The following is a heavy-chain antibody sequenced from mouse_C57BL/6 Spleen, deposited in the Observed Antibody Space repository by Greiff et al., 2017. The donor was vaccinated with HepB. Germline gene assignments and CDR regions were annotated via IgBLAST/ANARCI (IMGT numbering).Heavy chain of an antibody. V-gene: IGHV1-55*01. Sequence: VQLQQPGAELVKPGASVKMSCKASGYTFPSYWITWVKQRPGQGLEWIGDIYPGSGSTNYNEKFKSKATLTVDTSSSTAYMQLSSLTSEDSAVYYCARAPFITTVVEYYFDYWGQGTTLTVSS. CDR2: IYPGSGST. J-gene: IGHJ2*01. CDR1: GYTFPSYW. CDR3: ARAPFITTVVEYYFDY. D-gene: IGHD1-1*01.